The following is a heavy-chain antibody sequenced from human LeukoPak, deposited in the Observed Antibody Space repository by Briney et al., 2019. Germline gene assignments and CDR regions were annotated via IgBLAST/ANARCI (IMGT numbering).Heavy chain of an antibody. CDR3: ANEIRPNDH. CDR2: IDIGGGST. D-gene: IGHD3-16*01. J-gene: IGHJ5*02. CDR1: GFTVSRNY. Sequence: PGGSLRLSCAASGFTVSRNYMTWVRQAPGRGLEWVSSIDIGGGSTNYADSVKGRFTIFRDNSKNTVYLQMNGLRAEDTALYYCANEIRPNDHWGQGTLVIVSS. V-gene: IGHV3-53*01.